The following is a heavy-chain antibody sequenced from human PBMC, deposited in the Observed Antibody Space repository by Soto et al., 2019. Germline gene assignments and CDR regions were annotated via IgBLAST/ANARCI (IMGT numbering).Heavy chain of an antibody. J-gene: IGHJ6*02. V-gene: IGHV1-18*01. CDR2: ISANIGNT. D-gene: IGHD6-19*01. CDR1: DYTFSSYG. CDR3: ARYQPDSSDWHYYSYGMDV. Sequence: GASVKVSCKASDYTFSSYGISWVRQAPGQGLEWMGWISANIGNTNYAQKLQGRVTMTTDTSTSTAYMELRSLRSDDTAVYYCARYQPDSSDWHYYSYGMDVWGQGTTVTVSS.